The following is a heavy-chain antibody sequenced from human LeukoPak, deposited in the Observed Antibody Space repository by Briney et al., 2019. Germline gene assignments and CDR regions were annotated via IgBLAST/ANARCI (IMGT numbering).Heavy chain of an antibody. CDR2: INSDGSST. J-gene: IGHJ4*02. D-gene: IGHD3-22*01. CDR1: GFTFNIYV. V-gene: IGHV3-74*01. Sequence: GGSLRLSCAASGFTFNIYVMSWVRQAPGKGLVWVSRINSDGSSTRYADSVKGRFTISRDNAKNTMYLQMNSLRAEDTAFYYCARDDGSGYRPDYWGQGTLVTVSS. CDR3: ARDDGSGYRPDY.